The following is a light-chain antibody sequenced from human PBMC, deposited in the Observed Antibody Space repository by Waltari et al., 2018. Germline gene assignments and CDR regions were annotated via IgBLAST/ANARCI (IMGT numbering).Light chain of an antibody. CDR3: SSFTTNDTVL. J-gene: IGLJ2*01. V-gene: IGLV2-14*03. Sequence: QSALTQPASVSGSPGQSITLSCTGTGSDIGTYTSFSWYQQHPGKVPTVVIFDVKNRPSGISNRFSGSKSGNTASLTISGLQPEDEAYYYCSSFTTNDTVLFGGGTKVTVL. CDR1: GSDIGTYTS. CDR2: DVK.